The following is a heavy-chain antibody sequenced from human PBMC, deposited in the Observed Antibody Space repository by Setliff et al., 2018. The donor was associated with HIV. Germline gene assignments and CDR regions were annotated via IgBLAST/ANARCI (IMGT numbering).Heavy chain of an antibody. V-gene: IGHV3-11*06. Sequence: SLRLSCAASGFTFSDYYMSWIRQAPGKGLEWVSYISSSSSYTNYVDSVKGRFTISRDNAENSMDLQMNSLRAEDTAIYYCARKLRPGHGVDVWGQGTTVTVSS. CDR2: ISSSSSYT. J-gene: IGHJ6*02. CDR1: GFTFSDYY. CDR3: ARKLRPGHGVDV. D-gene: IGHD3-10*01.